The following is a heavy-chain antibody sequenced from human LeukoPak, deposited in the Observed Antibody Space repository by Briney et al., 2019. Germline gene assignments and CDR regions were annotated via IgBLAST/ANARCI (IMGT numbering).Heavy chain of an antibody. CDR2: IFTSGGT. CDR1: SGSISSGSYY. V-gene: IGHV4-61*09. D-gene: IGHD2-15*01. J-gene: IGHJ4*02. Sequence: SETLSLTCTVSSGSISSGSYYWSWIRQPAGKGLEWIGHIFTSGGTNYNPSLKSRVTISVDTSKNQFSLKLNSVTAADAAVYYCPREESGYCDGGSCPYYFDYWGQGTLVTVSS. CDR3: PREESGYCDGGSCPYYFDY.